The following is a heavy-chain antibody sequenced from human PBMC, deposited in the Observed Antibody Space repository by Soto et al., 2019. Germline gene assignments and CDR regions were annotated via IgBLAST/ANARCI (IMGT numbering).Heavy chain of an antibody. D-gene: IGHD3-10*01. V-gene: IGHV3-48*03. Sequence: GGSLRLSCAASGFTFSSYEMNWVRQAPGKGLEWVSYISSSGSTIYYADSVKGRFTISRDNAENSLYLQMNSLRAEDTAVYYCAKFDSHFQHWGQGTLVTVSS. J-gene: IGHJ1*01. CDR1: GFTFSSYE. CDR3: AKFDSHFQH. CDR2: ISSSGSTI.